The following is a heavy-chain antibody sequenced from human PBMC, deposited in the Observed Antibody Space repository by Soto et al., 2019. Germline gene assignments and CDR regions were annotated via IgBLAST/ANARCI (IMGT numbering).Heavy chain of an antibody. J-gene: IGHJ4*02. D-gene: IGHD7-27*01. V-gene: IGHV1-18*01. CDR1: GYTFTSYG. Sequence: QVQLVQSGAEVKKPGASVKVSCKASGYTFTSYGISWVRQAPGQGLEWMGWINAYNGNTNYAQNLHGGVTMNTDTSTSTAYMELRSMRSDDSGVYYCARGHRWAGEGLSARDDYRGQGTLVT. CDR2: INAYNGNT. CDR3: ARGHRWAGEGLSARDDY.